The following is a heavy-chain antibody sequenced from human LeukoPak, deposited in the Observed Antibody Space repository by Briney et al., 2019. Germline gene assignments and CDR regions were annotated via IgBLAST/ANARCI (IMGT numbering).Heavy chain of an antibody. D-gene: IGHD6-25*01. Sequence: PSETLSLTCSVSGAFTSRYYWSWVRQPLGQGLEWIGNIFYSGNSKYNPSLTSRISMSVDTSKTQFSLELTSLTAADTAVYYCTRIDPLGFFDQWGPGTLVTASS. CDR3: TRIDPLGFFDQ. CDR1: GAFTSRYY. J-gene: IGHJ4*02. V-gene: IGHV4-59*12. CDR2: IFYSGNS.